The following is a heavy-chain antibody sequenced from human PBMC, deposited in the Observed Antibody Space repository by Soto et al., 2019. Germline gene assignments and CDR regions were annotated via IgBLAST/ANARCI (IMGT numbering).Heavy chain of an antibody. Sequence: ASVKVSCKASGYTFTSYGISWVRQAPGQGLEWMGWISAYNGNTNYAQKLQGRVTMTTDTSTSTAYMELRSLRSDDTAVYYCARDHLWCSSSSCPLKRITMVRGVISSPTDYWGQGTLVTVS. V-gene: IGHV1-18*01. J-gene: IGHJ4*02. CDR3: ARDHLWCSSSSCPLKRITMVRGVISSPTDY. CDR1: GYTFTSYG. D-gene: IGHD3-10*01. CDR2: ISAYNGNT.